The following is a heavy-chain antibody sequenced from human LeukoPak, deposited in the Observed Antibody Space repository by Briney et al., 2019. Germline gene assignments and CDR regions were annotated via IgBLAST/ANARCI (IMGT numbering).Heavy chain of an antibody. CDR3: ASLGTGYSSDY. D-gene: IGHD6-13*01. J-gene: IGHJ4*02. Sequence: QTGGSLRLSCAASGFTFSSYSMNWVRQAPGKGLEWVSYISISSSTIYYADSVKGRFTISRDNAKNSLYLQMNSLRAEDTAVYYCASLGTGYSSDYWGQGTLVTVSS. V-gene: IGHV3-48*04. CDR1: GFTFSSYS. CDR2: ISISSSTI.